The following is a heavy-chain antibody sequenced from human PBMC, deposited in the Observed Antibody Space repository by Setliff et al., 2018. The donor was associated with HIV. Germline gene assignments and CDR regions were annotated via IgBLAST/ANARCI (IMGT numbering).Heavy chain of an antibody. CDR3: ARGFVLRFLEWSMPDAFDI. J-gene: IGHJ3*02. V-gene: IGHV3-21*01. CDR2: ISRSSDEI. D-gene: IGHD3-3*01. Sequence: ETLSLSCAASGFTFSSYWMSWVRQAPGKGLEWVSSISRSSDEIHYADSVKGRFTISRDNAKNSLYLQMNSLRAEDTAVYYCARGFVLRFLEWSMPDAFDIWGQGTMVTVSS. CDR1: GFTFSSYW.